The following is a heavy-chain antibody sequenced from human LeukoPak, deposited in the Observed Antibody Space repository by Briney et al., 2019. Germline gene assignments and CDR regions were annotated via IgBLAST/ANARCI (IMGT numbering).Heavy chain of an antibody. D-gene: IGHD1-26*01. V-gene: IGHV3-30*18. Sequence: GRSLRLSCAASGFTFSSYGMHWVRQAPGKGLEWVAVISYDGSNKYYADSVKGRFTISRDNSKNTLYLQMNSLRAEDTAVYYCAKGKSGEFDYWGQGTLVTVSS. CDR2: ISYDGSNK. J-gene: IGHJ4*02. CDR3: AKGKSGEFDY. CDR1: GFTFSSYG.